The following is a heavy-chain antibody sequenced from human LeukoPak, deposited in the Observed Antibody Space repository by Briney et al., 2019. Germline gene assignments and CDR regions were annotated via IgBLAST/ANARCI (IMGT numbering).Heavy chain of an antibody. CDR3: ARGGGGVTAMNY. CDR1: GFTVSSNY. Sequence: GGSLRLSCAASGFTVSSNYMSWVRQAPGKGLEWVSVIYSDGRTYYADSVKGRFTISRDNSKNTLYLQMNSLRVEDTAVYYCARGGGGVTAMNYWGQGTLVTVSS. J-gene: IGHJ4*02. D-gene: IGHD2-21*02. V-gene: IGHV3-53*01. CDR2: IYSDGRT.